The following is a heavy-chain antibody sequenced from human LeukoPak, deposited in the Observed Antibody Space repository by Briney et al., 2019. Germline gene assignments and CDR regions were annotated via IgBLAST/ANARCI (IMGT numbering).Heavy chain of an antibody. Sequence: ASVKVSCKASGYTFTSYGITWVRQAPGQGLEWMGWISPFNGQTNYAQNLQGRVTMTIDRTTSTASMELRGLRSDDTGVYYYARTWDYSPRGRFVDWGQGTRVTVSS. CDR2: ISPFNGQT. J-gene: IGHJ4*02. V-gene: IGHV1-18*01. CDR3: ARTWDYSPRGRFVD. D-gene: IGHD4-11*01. CDR1: GYTFTSYG.